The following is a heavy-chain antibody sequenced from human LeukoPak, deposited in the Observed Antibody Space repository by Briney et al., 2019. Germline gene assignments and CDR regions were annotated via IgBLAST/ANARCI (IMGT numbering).Heavy chain of an antibody. CDR3: ARAPVSSWYDWFDP. D-gene: IGHD6-13*01. V-gene: IGHV1-8*01. J-gene: IGHJ5*02. CDR2: MNPNSGNT. CDR1: GYTFTSYD. Sequence: ASVKVSCKASGYTFTSYDINWVRHATGQGLEWMGWMNPNSGNTGYAQKFQGRVTMTRNTSISTAYMELSSLRSEDTAVYYCARAPVSSWYDWFDPWGQGTLVTVSS.